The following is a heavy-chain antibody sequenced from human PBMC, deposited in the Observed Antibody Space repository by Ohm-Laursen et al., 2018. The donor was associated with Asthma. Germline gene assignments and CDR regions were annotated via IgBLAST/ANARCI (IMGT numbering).Heavy chain of an antibody. V-gene: IGHV4-31*03. D-gene: IGHD3-22*01. CDR1: GDSISSGNNY. Sequence: TLSLTCTVSGDSISSGNNYWSWIRQHPGKGLEWIGYIYYSGITYSNPSLRSRVSISVDTSKNQFSLKLSPVTAADTAVYYCARGTFYYESTGYYFFGHWGQGALVTVSS. CDR3: ARGTFYYESTGYYFFGH. CDR2: IYYSGIT. J-gene: IGHJ4*02.